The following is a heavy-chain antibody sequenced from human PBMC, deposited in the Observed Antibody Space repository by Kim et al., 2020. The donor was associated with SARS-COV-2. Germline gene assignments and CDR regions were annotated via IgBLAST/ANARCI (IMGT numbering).Heavy chain of an antibody. J-gene: IGHJ4*02. CDR3: ARIGSTSWHFDY. V-gene: IGHV2-70*01. Sequence: SGPTLVNPTQTLTLTCNFSGFSLSTSGMCVSWIRQPPGKALEWLALIDWDDDKYYSTSLKTRLTISKDTSKNQVVLTMTNMDPVDTATYYCARIGSTSWHFDYWGQGTLVTVSS. D-gene: IGHD6-13*01. CDR1: GFSLSTSGMC. CDR2: IDWDDDK.